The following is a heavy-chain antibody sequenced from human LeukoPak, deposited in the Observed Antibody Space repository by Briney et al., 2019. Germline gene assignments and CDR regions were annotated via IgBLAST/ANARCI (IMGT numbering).Heavy chain of an antibody. D-gene: IGHD2-15*01. CDR1: GGSISSGDYY. J-gene: IGHJ5*02. CDR2: IYYSGST. Sequence: SQTLSLTCTVSGGSISSGDYYWSWIRQPPGKGLEWIGYIYYSGSTYCNPSLKSRVTISVDTSKNQFSLKLSSVTAADTAVYYCARGYCSGGSCYVPWFDPWGQGTLVTVSS. CDR3: ARGYCSGGSCYVPWFDP. V-gene: IGHV4-30-4*01.